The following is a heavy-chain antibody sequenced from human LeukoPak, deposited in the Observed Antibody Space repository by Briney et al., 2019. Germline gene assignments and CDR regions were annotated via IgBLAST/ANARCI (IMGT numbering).Heavy chain of an antibody. CDR1: GFTFSNAW. D-gene: IGHD6-13*01. CDR2: IKSKTDGGTT. J-gene: IGHJ4*02. CDR3: TTDSYSSSWMTFDY. V-gene: IGHV3-15*01. Sequence: GGSLRLSCAASGFTFSNAWMSWVRQAPGKGLEWVGRIKSKTDGGTTDYAAPVKGRFTISRDDSKNTLYLQMNSLKTEDTAVYYCTTDSYSSSWMTFDYWGQGTLVTVSS.